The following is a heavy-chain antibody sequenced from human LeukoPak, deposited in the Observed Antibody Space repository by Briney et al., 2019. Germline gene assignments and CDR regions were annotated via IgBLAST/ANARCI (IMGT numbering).Heavy chain of an antibody. CDR1: GYTFSSYD. Sequence: ASVKVSCKASGYTFSSYDINWVRQAAGQGLEWMGWMNPDSGNTGYAPKFQGRVTMTKSTSISTAYMELSSLRSEDTAVYYCARGAWPAVIPTRWFDPWGQGTLSPSPQ. D-gene: IGHD2-2*01. V-gene: IGHV1-8*02. CDR2: MNPDSGNT. CDR3: ARGAWPAVIPTRWFDP. J-gene: IGHJ5*02.